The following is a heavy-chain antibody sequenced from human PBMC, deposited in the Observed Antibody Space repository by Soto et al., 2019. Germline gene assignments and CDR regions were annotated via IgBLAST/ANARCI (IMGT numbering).Heavy chain of an antibody. J-gene: IGHJ5*02. V-gene: IGHV4-31*03. CDR3: ARAKLRYSLDP. Sequence: SETLSLTCTVSGGSISSGGYYWNWIRQHPGKGLEWIGYIYDSGSAYYNPSLKSRVTISADTSKNSLYLQMNSLRAEDTAVYYCARAKLRYSLDPWGQGTLVTVSS. D-gene: IGHD3-9*01. CDR1: GGSISSGGYY. CDR2: IYDSGSA.